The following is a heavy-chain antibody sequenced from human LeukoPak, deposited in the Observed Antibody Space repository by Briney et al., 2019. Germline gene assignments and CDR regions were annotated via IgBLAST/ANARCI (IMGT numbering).Heavy chain of an antibody. J-gene: IGHJ6*03. CDR3: ARVGGSSRWFIDYYYYYMDV. V-gene: IGHV3-21*01. CDR1: GFTFSNYN. CDR2: ISSDSSYI. Sequence: SGGSLRLSCAASGFTFSNYNMNWVRQAPGKGLEWVSCISSDSSYIYYADSVKGRFTISRDNANNSLYLQMNSLRAEDSAVYYCARVGGSSRWFIDYYYYYMDVWGKGTTVTVSS. D-gene: IGHD6-13*01.